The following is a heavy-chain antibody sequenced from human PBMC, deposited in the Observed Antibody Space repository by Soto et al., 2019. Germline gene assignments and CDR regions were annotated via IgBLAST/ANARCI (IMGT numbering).Heavy chain of an antibody. CDR1: GFTFDDYA. CDR3: AKADSSGWYTITLYFDY. D-gene: IGHD6-19*01. CDR2: ISGNSGSI. Sequence: EVQLVESGGDLVQPGRSLRLSCAASGFTFDDYAMHWVRQAPGKGLGWVSGISGNSGSIDYAYSVKGRFTISRDNAKNYLYLQMNSLRAEDTAFYYCAKADSSGWYTITLYFDYWGQGTRVTVYS. J-gene: IGHJ4*02. V-gene: IGHV3-9*01.